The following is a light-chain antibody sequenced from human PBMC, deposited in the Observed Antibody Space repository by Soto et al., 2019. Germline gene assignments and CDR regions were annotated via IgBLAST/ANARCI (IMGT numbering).Light chain of an antibody. CDR2: DAS. J-gene: IGKJ1*01. CDR1: QTINKW. CDR3: QEYNNFST. V-gene: IGKV1-5*01. Sequence: DIQMTQSPSTLSASIGDRVTITCRASQTINKWLAWYQQKPGKTPKLLIYDASILESGVPSRFIGSGSGTEFTLTISDLQPEDFATDYGQEYNNFSTFGQGTKV.